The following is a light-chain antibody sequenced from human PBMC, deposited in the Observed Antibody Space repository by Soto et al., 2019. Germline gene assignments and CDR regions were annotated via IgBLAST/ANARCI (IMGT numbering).Light chain of an antibody. Sequence: DIVMTQSPDSLAVSLGERATINCKSSQSVLYTSNNKNYLAWYQQKAGQPPKVLIYWASTRESGVPDRFSGSGSGTDFTRTIRSLQDEDGALYYCQQYYSTPPTFGQGTKVEIK. J-gene: IGKJ1*01. CDR3: QQYYSTPPT. V-gene: IGKV4-1*01. CDR2: WAS. CDR1: QSVLYTSNNKNY.